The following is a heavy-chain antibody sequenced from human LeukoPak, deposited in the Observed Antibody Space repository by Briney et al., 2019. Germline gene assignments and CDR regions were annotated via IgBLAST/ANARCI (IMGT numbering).Heavy chain of an antibody. CDR1: GFTFSSYW. V-gene: IGHV3-7*01. CDR2: IKQDGSEK. D-gene: IGHD6-13*01. J-gene: IGHJ4*02. CDR3: GAGQRMYHFDY. Sequence: GGSLRLSCAASGFTFSSYWMSWVRQAPGKGLEWVANIKQDGSEKYYVDSVKGRFTISRDNAKNSLYLQMNSLRAEDTAVYYCGAGQRMYHFDYWGQGTLVTVSS.